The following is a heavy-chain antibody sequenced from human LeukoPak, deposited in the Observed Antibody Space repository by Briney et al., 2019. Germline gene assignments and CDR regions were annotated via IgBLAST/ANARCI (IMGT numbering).Heavy chain of an antibody. Sequence: ASVTVSCKASGYTFTSYDINWVRQAAGQGLEGMGWMNPNSGNTGYAQKFHGRLTMTRNTSINTAYMELSSLRSEDTAVYYCAREGVRGVILHYYYYMDVWGKGTTVTISS. D-gene: IGHD3-10*01. J-gene: IGHJ6*03. CDR2: MNPNSGNT. CDR1: GYTFTSYD. CDR3: AREGVRGVILHYYYYMDV. V-gene: IGHV1-8*01.